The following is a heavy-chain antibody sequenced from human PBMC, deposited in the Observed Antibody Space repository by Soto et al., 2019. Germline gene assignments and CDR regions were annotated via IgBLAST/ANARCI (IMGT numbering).Heavy chain of an antibody. D-gene: IGHD6-13*01. CDR3: ARGIAAAGARWFYYYGMDV. CDR1: GGSISSGGYY. Sequence: QVQLQESGPGLVKPSQTLSLTCTVSGGSISSGGYYWSWIRQHPGKGLEWIGYIYYSGSTYYNPSLKSRVTISVDTSKNQFSLKLSSVTAADTAVYYCARGIAAAGARWFYYYGMDVWGQGTTVTVSS. V-gene: IGHV4-31*03. CDR2: IYYSGST. J-gene: IGHJ6*02.